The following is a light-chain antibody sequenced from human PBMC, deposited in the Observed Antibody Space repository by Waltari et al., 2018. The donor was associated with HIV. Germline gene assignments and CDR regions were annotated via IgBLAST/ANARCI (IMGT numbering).Light chain of an antibody. J-gene: IGKJ4*01. Sequence: DILITRSPNSLAVSLGERATITCRSSRTLVHSSVSRNCLACYQQKPGQSPKLLIYWASTRASGVPDRFSGSGSGTNFSLTISTLQTDDVTLYYCQQYCSLGPTFGGGTKVEIK. CDR2: WAS. V-gene: IGKV4-1*01. CDR3: QQYCSLGPT. CDR1: RTLVHSSVSRNC.